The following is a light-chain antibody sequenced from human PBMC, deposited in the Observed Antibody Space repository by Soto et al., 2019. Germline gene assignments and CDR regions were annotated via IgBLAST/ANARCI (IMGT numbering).Light chain of an antibody. Sequence: EIVLTQSPVTLSLSPGERATLSCRASQSISTTYLAWYQQKPGQAPRLLFYGASSRATDIPDRFSGSGSGTDFTLTISRLEPEDFAVYYCQQYGSSPPWTFGQGTKVDIK. CDR1: QSISTTY. J-gene: IGKJ1*01. V-gene: IGKV3-20*01. CDR3: QQYGSSPPWT. CDR2: GAS.